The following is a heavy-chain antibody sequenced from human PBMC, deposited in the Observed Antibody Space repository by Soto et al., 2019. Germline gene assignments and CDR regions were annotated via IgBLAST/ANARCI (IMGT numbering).Heavy chain of an antibody. CDR1: GGSISSGDYY. Sequence: SETLSLTXTVSGGSISSGDYYWSWIRQPPGKGLEWIGYIYYSGSTYYNPSLKSRVTISVDTSKNQFSLKLSSVTAADTAVYYCARVHMVRGVLHYYYYGMDVWGQGTTVTVSS. V-gene: IGHV4-30-4*01. D-gene: IGHD3-10*01. CDR3: ARVHMVRGVLHYYYYGMDV. J-gene: IGHJ6*02. CDR2: IYYSGST.